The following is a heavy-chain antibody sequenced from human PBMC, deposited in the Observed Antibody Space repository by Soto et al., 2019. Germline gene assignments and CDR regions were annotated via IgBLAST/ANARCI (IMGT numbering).Heavy chain of an antibody. D-gene: IGHD6-6*01. CDR3: ARERPDGARLDP. V-gene: IGHV4-30-4*01. CDR2: IYYSGST. Sequence: QVQLQESGPGLVKPSQTLSLTCTVSGGSISSGDYYWSWIRQPPGKGLEWIGYIYYSGSTYYNPSLTRRVPTXVXASKNQFSLTLTSVTAADTAVYYCARERPDGARLDPWGQGPLVTVSS. J-gene: IGHJ5*02. CDR1: GGSISSGDYY.